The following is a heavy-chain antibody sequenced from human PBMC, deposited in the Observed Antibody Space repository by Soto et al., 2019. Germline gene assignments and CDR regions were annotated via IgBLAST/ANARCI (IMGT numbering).Heavy chain of an antibody. CDR1: GFTFSDYY. J-gene: IGHJ4*02. Sequence: LRLSCAASGFTFSDYYMSWIRQAPGKGLEWVSYISSSGSTIYYADSVKGRFTISRDNAKNSLYLQMNSLRAEDTAVYYCAREDILGTRSFDYWGQGALVTVSS. D-gene: IGHD1-26*01. CDR3: AREDILGTRSFDY. V-gene: IGHV3-11*01. CDR2: ISSSGSTI.